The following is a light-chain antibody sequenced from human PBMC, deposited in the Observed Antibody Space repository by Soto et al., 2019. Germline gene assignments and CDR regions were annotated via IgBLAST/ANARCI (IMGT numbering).Light chain of an antibody. J-gene: IGKJ1*01. V-gene: IGKV1-5*03. CDR2: KTS. CDR3: QQYNSYSEA. Sequence: DIQMTQPPSTLSGSVGDRVTITCRASKTISSWLAWYQQKPGKAPKLLIYKTSTLKSGVPSRCSGSGSGTEFTLTISSLQPDDFAPYYCQQYNSYSEAFGQGTKVELK. CDR1: KTISSW.